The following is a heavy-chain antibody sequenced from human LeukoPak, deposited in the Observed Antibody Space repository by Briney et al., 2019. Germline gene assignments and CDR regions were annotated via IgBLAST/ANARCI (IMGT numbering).Heavy chain of an antibody. CDR1: GFTFSSYW. CDR3: ARDSSPQQQLVTASSLDY. Sequence: GGSLRLSCAASGFTFSSYWMSWVRQAPGKGLEWVANIKQDGSEKYYVDSVKGRFTISRDNAKNSLYLQMNSLRAGDTAVYYCARDSSPQQQLVTASSLDYWGQGTLVTVSS. J-gene: IGHJ4*02. V-gene: IGHV3-7*01. D-gene: IGHD6-13*01. CDR2: IKQDGSEK.